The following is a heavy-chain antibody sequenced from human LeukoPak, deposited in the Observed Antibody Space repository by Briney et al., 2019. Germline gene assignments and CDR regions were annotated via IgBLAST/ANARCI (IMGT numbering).Heavy chain of an antibody. V-gene: IGHV3-33*01. D-gene: IGHD3-22*01. J-gene: IGHJ3*02. CDR1: GFTFSSYG. CDR2: IWYDGSNK. Sequence: GGSLRLTCAASGFTFSSYGMHWVRQAPGKGLEWVAVIWYDGSNKYYADSVKGRFTISRDNSKNTLYLQMNSLRAEDTAVYYCARIGKDYYYDSSGYFEDDAFDIWGRGTMVTVSS. CDR3: ARIGKDYYYDSSGYFEDDAFDI.